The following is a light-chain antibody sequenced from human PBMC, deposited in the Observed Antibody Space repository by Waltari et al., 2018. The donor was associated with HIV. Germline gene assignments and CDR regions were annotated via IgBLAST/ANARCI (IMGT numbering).Light chain of an antibody. CDR1: QSISTN. V-gene: IGKV3-15*01. CDR2: GAS. CDR3: QHYHHWWA. Sequence: EIMMTQFPDMLSVSPGERATLSCRASQSISTNLAWYQQRPGQAPRLLIYGASERATGIPAKFTGAGSGTEFTLTIINPQSEDIAIYYCQHYHHWWAFGQGTKVEIK. J-gene: IGKJ1*01.